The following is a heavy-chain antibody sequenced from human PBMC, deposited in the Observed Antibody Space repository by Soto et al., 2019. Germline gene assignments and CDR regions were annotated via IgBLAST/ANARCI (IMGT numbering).Heavy chain of an antibody. CDR3: AREKAPGYFDL. CDR1: GGSISSYY. Sequence: QVQLQESGPGLVKPSETLSLTCTVSGGSISSYYWSWIRQPPGKGLEWIGYIYYSGSTNYNPSLKSRVTISVDTSKNQFSLKLSSVTAADTAVYYCAREKAPGYFDLWGRGTLVTVSS. J-gene: IGHJ2*01. V-gene: IGHV4-59*01. CDR2: IYYSGST.